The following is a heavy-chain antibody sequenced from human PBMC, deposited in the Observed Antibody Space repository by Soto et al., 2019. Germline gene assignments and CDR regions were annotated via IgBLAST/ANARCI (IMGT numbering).Heavy chain of an antibody. J-gene: IGHJ3*02. CDR2: IYYSGNT. CDR1: GGSISSYF. CDR3: ARYLYSSSSDAFDI. Sequence: SETLSLTCTVSGGSISSYFWSWIGQPPGKRLEWIGYIYYSGNTNYNPSLRSRVTISVDTSKNQFSLQLSSVTAADTAVYYCARYLYSSSSDAFDIWGQGTMVTVSS. V-gene: IGHV4-59*01. D-gene: IGHD6-13*01.